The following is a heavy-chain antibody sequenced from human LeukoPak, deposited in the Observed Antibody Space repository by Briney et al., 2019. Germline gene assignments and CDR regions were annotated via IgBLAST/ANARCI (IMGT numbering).Heavy chain of an antibody. CDR1: GGSISSYY. CDR3: AREPMYSSSSMRAFDI. CDR2: IYYSGST. J-gene: IGHJ3*02. D-gene: IGHD6-13*01. Sequence: PSETLSLTCTVSGGSISSYYWSWIRQPPGKGLEWIGYIYYSGSTNYNPSLKSRVTISVDTSKNQFSLKLSSVTAADTAVYYCAREPMYSSSSMRAFDIWGQGTMVTVSS. V-gene: IGHV4-59*01.